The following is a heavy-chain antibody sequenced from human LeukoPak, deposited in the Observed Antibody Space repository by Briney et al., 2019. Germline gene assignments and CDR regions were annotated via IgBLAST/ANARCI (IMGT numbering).Heavy chain of an antibody. J-gene: IGHJ5*02. Sequence: SETLSLTCTVSGGSMKSYYWNWIRQPPGKGLEWIGRIYTSGSTNYNPSLKSRVTMSVDTSKNQFSLKLSSVTAADTAVYYCARDSDEQLVRAPAYNWFDPWGQGTLVTVSS. D-gene: IGHD6-6*01. CDR2: IYTSGST. V-gene: IGHV4-4*07. CDR1: GGSMKSYY. CDR3: ARDSDEQLVRAPAYNWFDP.